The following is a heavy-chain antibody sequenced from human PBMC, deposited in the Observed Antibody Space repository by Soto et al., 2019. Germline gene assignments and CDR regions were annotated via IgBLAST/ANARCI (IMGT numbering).Heavy chain of an antibody. CDR2: IYYSGST. D-gene: IGHD6-13*01. CDR1: GGSISSSSYY. V-gene: IGHV4-39*01. CDR3: ARIPGIAAARLYFDY. J-gene: IGHJ4*02. Sequence: QLQLQESGPGLVKPSETLSLTCTVSGGSISSSSYYWGWIRQPPGKGLEWIGSIYYSGSTYYNPSLKSRVTISVDTSKNQCSLKLSSVTAADTAVYYCARIPGIAAARLYFDYWGQGTLVTVSS.